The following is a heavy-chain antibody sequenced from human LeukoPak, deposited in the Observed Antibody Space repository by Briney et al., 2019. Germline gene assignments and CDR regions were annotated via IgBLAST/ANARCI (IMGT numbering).Heavy chain of an antibody. D-gene: IGHD2-2*03. V-gene: IGHV3-53*01. CDR3: ARDFGYCSRATCYFAFDI. J-gene: IGHJ3*02. Sequence: GGSLRLSCAASGFTVSSNYMSWVRQAPGKGLEWVSVIYSGGSTYNADSVKGRFAISRDNSKNTLYLQMNSLRAEDTAVYYCARDFGYCSRATCYFAFDIWGQGTMVTVSS. CDR1: GFTVSSNY. CDR2: IYSGGST.